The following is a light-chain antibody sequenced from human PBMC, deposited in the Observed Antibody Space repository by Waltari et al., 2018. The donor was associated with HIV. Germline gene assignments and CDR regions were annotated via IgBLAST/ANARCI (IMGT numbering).Light chain of an antibody. Sequence: QSALAQPASVSDSPGQSITISCTGPRSHVGNYNLVSCYQQHPGKVPKLIIYEVTKRPSGVSNRFSGSKSGNTASLTISGLQAEDEADYYCCSYAASRSVVFGGGTKLTVL. V-gene: IGLV2-23*02. CDR1: RSHVGNYNL. CDR2: EVT. CDR3: CSYAASRSVV. J-gene: IGLJ2*01.